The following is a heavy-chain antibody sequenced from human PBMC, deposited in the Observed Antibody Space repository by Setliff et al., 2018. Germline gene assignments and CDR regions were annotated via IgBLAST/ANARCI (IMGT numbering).Heavy chain of an antibody. CDR1: GGSLGTYY. Sequence: AETLSLTCTVSGGSLGTYYWSWIRQPPGKGLEFIGYVYYSGTANYSPSLRSRPTITVYTSKNQFSLKLRSVTAADTAVYYCARGGTFRYFDFWGQGAPVTVSS. D-gene: IGHD5-12*01. J-gene: IGHJ4*02. CDR2: VYYSGTA. V-gene: IGHV4-59*01. CDR3: ARGGTFRYFDF.